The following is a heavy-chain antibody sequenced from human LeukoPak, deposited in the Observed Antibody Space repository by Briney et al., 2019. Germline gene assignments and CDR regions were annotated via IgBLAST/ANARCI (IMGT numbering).Heavy chain of an antibody. J-gene: IGHJ5*02. D-gene: IGHD6-13*01. Sequence: ASVKVSCKASGYTFTSYDINWGRQATGQGLEWMGWMNPNSGNTGYAQKFQGRVTMTRNTSISTAYMELSSLRSEDTAVYYCAREYLRYSSSWYGFGFDPWGQGTLVTVSS. V-gene: IGHV1-8*01. CDR2: MNPNSGNT. CDR3: AREYLRYSSSWYGFGFDP. CDR1: GYTFTSYD.